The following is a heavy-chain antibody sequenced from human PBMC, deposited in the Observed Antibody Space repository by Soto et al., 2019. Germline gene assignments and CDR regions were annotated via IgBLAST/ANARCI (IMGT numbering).Heavy chain of an antibody. CDR1: GFSFSRHS. CDR2: ILGYGGST. CDR3: ARDPVYYYGKDGH. Sequence: PGGSLRLCCAASGFSFSRHSMNWVRQAPGKGLEWVSTILGYGGSTYYADSVKGRFTISRDTSRNTLYLQMNSLRAEDTAVYYCARDPVYYYGKDGHWGQRTLVTVSS. J-gene: IGHJ4*02. V-gene: IGHV3-23*01. D-gene: IGHD3-10*01.